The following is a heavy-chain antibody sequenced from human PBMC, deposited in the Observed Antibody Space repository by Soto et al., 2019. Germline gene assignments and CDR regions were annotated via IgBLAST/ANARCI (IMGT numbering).Heavy chain of an antibody. D-gene: IGHD3-22*01. CDR1: GFTFSNAW. V-gene: IGHV3-15*01. J-gene: IGHJ4*02. CDR2: IKSKTDGGTT. Sequence: VQLVESGGGLVKPGGSLRLSCAASGFTFSNAWMSWVRQAPGKGLEWVGRIKSKTDGGTTDYAAPVKGRFTITRDDSKNTLYLQMDSLKNEDTAVYYCTILLFPDYYDSSGYPNYWGQGTLVTVSS. CDR3: TILLFPDYYDSSGYPNY.